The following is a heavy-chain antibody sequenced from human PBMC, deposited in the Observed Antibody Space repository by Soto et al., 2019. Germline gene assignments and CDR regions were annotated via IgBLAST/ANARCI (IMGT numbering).Heavy chain of an antibody. CDR1: GFTFSAYA. CDR3: ATRIFGVEY. D-gene: IGHD3-3*01. CDR2: ISGTSPST. J-gene: IGHJ4*02. Sequence: EVQLLESGGGLVQPGGSLRLSCAASGFTFSAYAMSWVRQAPGKGLEWVSAISGTSPSTYYADSVQGRFSISTESSRKTLFLQMNTLRDEDTAVYFCATRIFGVEYWGQGTLVTVSS. V-gene: IGHV3-23*01.